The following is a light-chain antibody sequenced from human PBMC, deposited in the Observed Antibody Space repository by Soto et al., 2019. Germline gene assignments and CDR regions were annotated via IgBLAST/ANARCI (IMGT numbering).Light chain of an antibody. CDR2: LXS. J-gene: IGKJ1*01. V-gene: IGKV2-28*01. CDR3: MQALQSAWT. CDR1: QSLLHRNGXXY. Sequence: DIVMSQSPLSLPVTPXEPASISCPSSQSLLHRNGXXYLXXXLQXXGXSPQXXXDLXSNRASGGPDRLSGSGSGTDFTPKISRVDAEYFGFYYCMQALQSAWTFGQGTKVDIK.